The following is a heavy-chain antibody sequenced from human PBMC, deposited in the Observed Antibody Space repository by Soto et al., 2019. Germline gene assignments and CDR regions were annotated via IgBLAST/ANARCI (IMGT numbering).Heavy chain of an antibody. V-gene: IGHV2-5*02. J-gene: IGHJ4*02. CDR1: GFSLTTDRVG. Sequence: QITLKESGPTLVKPTQTLTLTCTFSGFSLTTDRVGVGWIRQPPGEALEWLAVIYWDDSTTYRPSLESRLTITKDSAKYQVALTMTNMDSLDTATYYCAHAYGGRSLYWGQGTLVTVSS. CDR2: IYWDDST. D-gene: IGHD3-16*01. CDR3: AHAYGGRSLY.